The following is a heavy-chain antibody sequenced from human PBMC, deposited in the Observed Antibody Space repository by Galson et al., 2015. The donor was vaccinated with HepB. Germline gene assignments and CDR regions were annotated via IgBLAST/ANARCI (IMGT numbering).Heavy chain of an antibody. D-gene: IGHD3-10*01. J-gene: IGHJ6*03. CDR3: AKAQRDGGSYYYYYYMDV. V-gene: IGHV3-9*01. CDR1: GFTFDDYA. Sequence: SLRLSCAASGFTFDDYAMHWVRQAPGKGLEWVSGISWNSGSIGYADSVKGRFTISRDNAKNSLYLQMNSLRAEDTALYYCAKAQRDGGSYYYYYYMDVWGKGTTVTVSS. CDR2: ISWNSGSI.